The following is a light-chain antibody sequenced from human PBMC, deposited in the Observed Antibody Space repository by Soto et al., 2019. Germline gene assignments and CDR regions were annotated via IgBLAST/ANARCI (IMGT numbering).Light chain of an antibody. CDR3: QQRNNWRLT. V-gene: IGKV3-11*01. J-gene: IGKJ4*01. Sequence: EIVLTQSPATLSLSPGEKATLSCRASQSVSTSLVWSQHKPGQAPRLLIYDASNRATGVPARFSGSGSGTDFTLTISSLEPEDFAVYYGQQRNNWRLTFGGGTKVEIK. CDR1: QSVSTS. CDR2: DAS.